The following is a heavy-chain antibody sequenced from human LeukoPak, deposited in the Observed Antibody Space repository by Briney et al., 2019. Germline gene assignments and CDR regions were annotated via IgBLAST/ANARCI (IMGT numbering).Heavy chain of an antibody. CDR3: ARDQQWVVIYYYYYMDV. D-gene: IGHD3-22*01. Sequence: PGGSLRLSCAASGFTFSSYAMSWVRQAPGKGLEWVANINADGSEKYYVDSVKGRLTISRDNAKNSLYLQMNSLRAEVTALYYCARDQQWVVIYYYYYMDVWGKGTTVTVSS. CDR2: INADGSEK. J-gene: IGHJ6*03. CDR1: GFTFSSYA. V-gene: IGHV3-7*01.